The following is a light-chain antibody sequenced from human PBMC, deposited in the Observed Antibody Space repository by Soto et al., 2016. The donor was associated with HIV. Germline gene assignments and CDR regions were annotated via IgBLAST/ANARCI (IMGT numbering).Light chain of an antibody. Sequence: DIQMTQSPSTLSASVGDRVTITCRASQSVSTWLAWYQQRPGKAPKLLIYKASSLESGVPSRFSGSGSGTEFTLTISSLQPDDFATYYCHQYNTYPHTFGLGTKLE. CDR2: KAS. CDR3: HQYNTYPHT. V-gene: IGKV1-5*03. J-gene: IGKJ2*01. CDR1: QSVSTW.